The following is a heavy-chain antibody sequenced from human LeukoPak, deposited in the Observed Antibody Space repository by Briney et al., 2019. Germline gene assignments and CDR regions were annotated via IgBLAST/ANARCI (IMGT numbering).Heavy chain of an antibody. D-gene: IGHD1-26*01. CDR3: ARGSGSYRGNYYYGMDV. J-gene: IGHJ6*02. CDR1: GGSISSYY. Sequence: SETLSLTCTVSGGSISSYYWSWIRQPPGKGLEWIGYIYYSGSTNYNPSLKSRVTISVDTSKNQFSLKLSSVTAADMAVYYCARGSGSYRGNYYYGMDVWGQGTTVTVSS. CDR2: IYYSGST. V-gene: IGHV4-59*01.